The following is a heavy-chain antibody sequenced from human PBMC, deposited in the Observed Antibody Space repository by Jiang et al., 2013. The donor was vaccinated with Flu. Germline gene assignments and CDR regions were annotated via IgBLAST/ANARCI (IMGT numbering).Heavy chain of an antibody. CDR2: IYYSGST. CDR3: ARADFSTPDGYYYYYMDV. Sequence: KGLEWIGYIYYSGSTYYNPSLKSRVTISVDTSKNQFSLKLSSVTAADTAVYYCARADFSTPDGYYYYYMDVWGKGTTVTVSS. D-gene: IGHD2/OR15-2a*01. V-gene: IGHV4-31*02. J-gene: IGHJ6*03.